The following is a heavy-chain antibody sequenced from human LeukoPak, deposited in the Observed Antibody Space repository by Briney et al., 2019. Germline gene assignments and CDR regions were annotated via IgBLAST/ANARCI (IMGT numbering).Heavy chain of an antibody. CDR2: INHSGST. V-gene: IGHV4-34*01. Sequence: SETLSLTCAVYSGSFSGYYWSWIRQPPGKGLEWIGEINHSGSTDYNPSLKSRVTISVDTSKNQFSLKLSSVTAADTAVYYCARAMIIWGQGTLVTVSS. D-gene: IGHD3-16*01. CDR1: SGSFSGYY. CDR3: ARAMII. J-gene: IGHJ4*02.